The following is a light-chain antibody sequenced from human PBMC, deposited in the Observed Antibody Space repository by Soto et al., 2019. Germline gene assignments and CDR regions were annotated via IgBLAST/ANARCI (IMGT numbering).Light chain of an antibody. CDR3: SSYAGSNNLV. CDR2: EVV. CDR1: KNDIGVYDF. Sequence: QSALTQPPSASGSPGQSVTISCTGTKNDIGVYDFVSWYQHHPGKAPRLIIYEVVQRPSGVPDRFSGSKSGNTASLTVSGLQADDEADYYCSSYAGSNNLVFGGGTKLTVL. V-gene: IGLV2-8*01. J-gene: IGLJ2*01.